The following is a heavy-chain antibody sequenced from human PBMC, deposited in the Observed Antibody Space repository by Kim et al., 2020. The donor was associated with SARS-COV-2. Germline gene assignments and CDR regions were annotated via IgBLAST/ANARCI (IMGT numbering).Heavy chain of an antibody. Sequence: ASVKVSCKASGYTFTSYGISWVRQAPGQGLEWMGWISAYNGNTNYAQKVQGRVTMTTDTSTSTAYMELRSLRSDDTAVYYCARAPQITMVWEPPDYWGQGTLVTVSS. J-gene: IGHJ4*02. D-gene: IGHD3-10*01. CDR2: ISAYNGNT. V-gene: IGHV1-18*04. CDR3: ARAPQITMVWEPPDY. CDR1: GYTFTSYG.